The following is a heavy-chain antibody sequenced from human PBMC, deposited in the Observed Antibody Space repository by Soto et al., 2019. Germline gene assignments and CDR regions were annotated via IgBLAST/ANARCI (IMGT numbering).Heavy chain of an antibody. J-gene: IGHJ6*02. CDR3: ARDVPDTSLFFYYYGMDV. CDR2: ISTDNGNT. CDR1: GYSFTSYG. V-gene: IGHV1-18*01. D-gene: IGHD2-21*01. Sequence: QVHLVQSGAEVRKPGVSVKVSCKASGYSFTSYGISWVRQAPGQGLEWMGGISTDNGNTNYAHNLQGRVSMTIDPSTSTAYMELWSLGSDDTAVYYCARDVPDTSLFFYYYGMDVWGQGTTVTVSS.